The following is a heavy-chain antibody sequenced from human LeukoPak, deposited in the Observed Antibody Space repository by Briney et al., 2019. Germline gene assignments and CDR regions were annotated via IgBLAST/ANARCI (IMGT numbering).Heavy chain of an antibody. J-gene: IGHJ3*02. Sequence: PGGSLRLSCAASGFTFSRHWMHWVRQSPGKGLMWVSHLSPDGSATNYADSVKGRFTISRDNPKNTFYLQMNSLRAEDTAVYYCARNGVDSTHDIWGQGTVVTVSS. CDR2: LSPDGSAT. CDR1: GFTFSRHW. CDR3: ARNGVDSTHDI. V-gene: IGHV3-74*01. D-gene: IGHD2-8*01.